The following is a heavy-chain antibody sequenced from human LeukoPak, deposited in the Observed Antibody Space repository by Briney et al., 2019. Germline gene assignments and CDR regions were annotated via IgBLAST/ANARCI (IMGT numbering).Heavy chain of an antibody. CDR3: ARAPYYDFWSGTIDP. Sequence: GASVKVSCKASGGTFSSYAISWVRQAPGQGLEWMGGIIPIFGTANYAQKFQGRVTITTDESTSTAYMELSSLRSEDTAVYYCARAPYYDFWSGTIDPWGQGTLVTVSS. CDR2: IIPIFGTA. CDR1: GGTFSSYA. V-gene: IGHV1-69*05. D-gene: IGHD3-3*01. J-gene: IGHJ5*02.